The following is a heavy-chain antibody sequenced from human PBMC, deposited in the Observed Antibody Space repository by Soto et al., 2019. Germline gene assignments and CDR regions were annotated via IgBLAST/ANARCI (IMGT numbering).Heavy chain of an antibody. J-gene: IGHJ4*02. CDR1: GFTFSSYG. CDR3: ARAPGMGAVDY. Sequence: QVQLVESGGGVVQPGRSLRLSCAASGFTFSSYGMHWVRQAPGKGLEWVAVIWYDGSNKYYADSVKGRFTISRDNSKNTLYLQMNSLRAEDTAVYSCARAPGMGAVDYWGQGTLSPSPQ. CDR2: IWYDGSNK. D-gene: IGHD1-26*01. V-gene: IGHV3-33*01.